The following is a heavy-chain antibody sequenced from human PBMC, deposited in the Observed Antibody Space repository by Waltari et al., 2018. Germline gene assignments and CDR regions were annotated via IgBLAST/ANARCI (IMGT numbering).Heavy chain of an antibody. CDR1: GYTFTSYD. CDR2: MNPNSGNT. Sequence: QVQLVQSGAEVKKPGASVKVSCKATGYTFTSYDINWVRQATGPGLEWMGWMNPNSGNTGYAQKFQGRVTMTRNTSISTAYMELSSLRSEDTAVYYCARGRYSAATPDYWGQGTLVTVSS. D-gene: IGHD2-15*01. J-gene: IGHJ4*02. V-gene: IGHV1-8*01. CDR3: ARGRYSAATPDY.